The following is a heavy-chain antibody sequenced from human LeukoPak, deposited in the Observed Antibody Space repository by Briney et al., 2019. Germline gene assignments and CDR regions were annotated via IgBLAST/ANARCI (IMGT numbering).Heavy chain of an antibody. CDR3: ARDSSIAARPSVY. J-gene: IGHJ4*02. D-gene: IGHD6-6*01. Sequence: ASVKVSCKASGYTFTSYGISWVRQAPGQGLEWMGWISAYNGNTNYTQKLQGRVTMTTDTYTRRAYMELRSLRSDDTAVYYCARDSSIAARPSVYWGQGTLVTVSS. CDR2: ISAYNGNT. V-gene: IGHV1-18*01. CDR1: GYTFTSYG.